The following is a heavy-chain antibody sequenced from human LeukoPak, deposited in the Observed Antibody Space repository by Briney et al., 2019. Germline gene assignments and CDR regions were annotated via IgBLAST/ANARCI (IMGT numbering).Heavy chain of an antibody. V-gene: IGHV3-21*01. CDR1: GFTFSSYS. D-gene: IGHD1/OR15-1a*01. Sequence: AGGSLRLSCAASGFTFSSYSMNWVRQAPGKGLEWVSSISSSSYIYYADSVKGRFTISRDNSKNTLYLQMNSLRAEDTAVYYCARDKGGTYKAGAFDIWGQGTMVTVSS. J-gene: IGHJ3*02. CDR3: ARDKGGTYKAGAFDI. CDR2: ISSSSYI.